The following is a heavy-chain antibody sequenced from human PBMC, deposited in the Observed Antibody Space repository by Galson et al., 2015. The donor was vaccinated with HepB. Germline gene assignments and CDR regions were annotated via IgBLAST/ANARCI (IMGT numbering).Heavy chain of an antibody. V-gene: IGHV3-23*01. Sequence: SLRLSCATSEFTFTTYAMAWVRQAPGKGLEWVSTIGPSGAPTFYADSVRGRFTISRDNSKDTVFLQMNSLTAEDTALYYCARVHIQDRKFDHWGQGTLLTVSS. CDR3: ARVHIQDRKFDH. J-gene: IGHJ4*02. D-gene: IGHD2-21*01. CDR1: EFTFTTYA. CDR2: IGPSGAPT.